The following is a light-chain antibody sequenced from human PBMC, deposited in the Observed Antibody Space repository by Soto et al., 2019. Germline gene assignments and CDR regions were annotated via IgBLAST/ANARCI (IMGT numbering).Light chain of an antibody. CDR1: MRDVGAYNL. Sequence: QSALTQPASVSGCAGQSITISCSGTMRDVGAYNLVSWDQQHPGTAPKLIIYEVRNRPSGISSRFSGSRSGNTASLTISGLQPEDEGDYYCSAYTARRTLVFGGVTKLTVL. CDR3: SAYTARRTLV. V-gene: IGLV2-14*01. J-gene: IGLJ3*02. CDR2: EVR.